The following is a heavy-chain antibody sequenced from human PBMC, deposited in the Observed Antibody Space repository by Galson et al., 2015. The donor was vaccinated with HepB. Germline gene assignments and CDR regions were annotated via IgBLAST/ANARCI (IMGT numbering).Heavy chain of an antibody. CDR2: ISWNSGSI. CDR3: AKDSSWGYSGSYFDY. CDR1: GFTFDDYA. Sequence: SLRLSCAASGFTFDDYALHWVRQAPGKGLEWVSGISWNSGSIGYADSVKGRFTISRDNAKNSLYLQMNSLRAEDTALYYCAKDSSWGYSGSYFDYWGQGTLVTVSS. D-gene: IGHD1-26*01. V-gene: IGHV3-9*01. J-gene: IGHJ4*02.